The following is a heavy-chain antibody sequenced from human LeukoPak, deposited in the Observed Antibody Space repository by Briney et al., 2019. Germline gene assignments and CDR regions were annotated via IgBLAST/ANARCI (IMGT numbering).Heavy chain of an antibody. Sequence: ASVKVSCKASGYTFTDYYLHWVRQAPGQGLEWMGWINPNSGATNYAQKFQGRVTMTRDTFISTAFMELTRLRSDDTAVYYCARDNTVTTPRNWGPGTLVTVSS. V-gene: IGHV1-2*02. D-gene: IGHD4-17*01. J-gene: IGHJ4*02. CDR3: ARDNTVTTPRN. CDR1: GYTFTDYY. CDR2: INPNSGAT.